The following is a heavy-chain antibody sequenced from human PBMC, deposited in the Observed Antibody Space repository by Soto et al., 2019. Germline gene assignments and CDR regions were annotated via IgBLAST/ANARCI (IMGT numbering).Heavy chain of an antibody. CDR2: ISSSSSYT. CDR1: GFTFSDYY. J-gene: IGHJ4*02. D-gene: IGHD1-26*01. V-gene: IGHV3-11*06. Sequence: QVQLVESGGGLVKPGGSLRLSCAASGFTFSDYYMSWIRQAPGKGLEWVSYISSSSSYTNYADSVKGRFTISRDNAKNSLYLQMNSLRAEDTAVYYCASMGKVGATGLVAYWGQGTLVTVSS. CDR3: ASMGKVGATGLVAY.